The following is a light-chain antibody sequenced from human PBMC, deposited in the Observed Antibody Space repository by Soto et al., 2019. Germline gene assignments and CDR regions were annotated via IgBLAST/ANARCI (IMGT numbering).Light chain of an antibody. CDR2: YDD. J-gene: IGLJ3*02. Sequence: QSVLTQPPSVSEAPRQRVTISCSGSSSNIGNNAVNWYQQLPGKAPKLLIYYDDLLPSGVSDRFSGSKSGTSASLAISGLQCEGGGDYYCAAWYDSLKGWVFGGGTKLTVL. CDR3: AAWYDSLKGWV. V-gene: IGLV1-36*01. CDR1: SSNIGNNA.